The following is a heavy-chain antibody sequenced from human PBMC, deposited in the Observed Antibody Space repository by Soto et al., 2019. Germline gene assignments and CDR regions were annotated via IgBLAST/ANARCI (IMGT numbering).Heavy chain of an antibody. CDR1: GGSISSVGYS. J-gene: IGHJ4*02. CDR3: ARGQHPGY. CDR2: IYHSGST. V-gene: IGHV4-30-2*01. Sequence: TLSLTCAVSGGSISSVGYSWIWIRHPPGKGLEWIGYIYHSGSTYYNPSLKSRVTISVDRSKNQFSLKLSSVTAADTAVYYCARGQHPGYWGQGTLVTVSS.